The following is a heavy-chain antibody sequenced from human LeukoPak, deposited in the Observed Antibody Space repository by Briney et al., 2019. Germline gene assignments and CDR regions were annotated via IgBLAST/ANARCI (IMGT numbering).Heavy chain of an antibody. V-gene: IGHV3-21*01. CDR2: ISSSSSYI. CDR1: GGSISSYY. J-gene: IGHJ5*02. D-gene: IGHD5/OR15-5a*01. CDR3: ASSAQPIVYNWFDP. Sequence: ETLSLTCTVSGGSISSYYWSWIRQPPGKGLEWVSSISSSSSYIYYADSVKGRFTISRDNAKNSLYLQMNSLRAEDTAVYYCASSAQPIVYNWFDPWGQGTLVTVSS.